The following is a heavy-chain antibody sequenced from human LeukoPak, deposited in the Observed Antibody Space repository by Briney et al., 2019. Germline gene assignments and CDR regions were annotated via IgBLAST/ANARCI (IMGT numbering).Heavy chain of an antibody. Sequence: GGSLRLSCAASGFTFSSYSIHWVRQAPGKGLEWVSTISNSDDNTYYADSVKGRFTISRDNSKNTAYLQMNSLKTEDTAVYYCTRPDYEGYWGQGTLVTVSS. D-gene: IGHD4-17*01. J-gene: IGHJ4*02. V-gene: IGHV3-23*01. CDR1: GFTFSSYS. CDR2: ISNSDDNT. CDR3: TRPDYEGY.